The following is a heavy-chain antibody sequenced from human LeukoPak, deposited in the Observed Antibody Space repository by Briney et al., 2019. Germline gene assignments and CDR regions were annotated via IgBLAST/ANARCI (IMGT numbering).Heavy chain of an antibody. D-gene: IGHD3-22*01. CDR1: GFPFSSYA. CDR3: ATPLVSDYYDSSGYWGY. V-gene: IGHV3-23*01. J-gene: IGHJ4*02. Sequence: GGSLRLSCAASGFPFSSYAMSWVRQAPGKGLEWVSAIRGSGDSTYYSDSVKDRFTISRDNSKNTLYVQMNSLRAEDTAVYYCATPLVSDYYDSSGYWGYWGQGTLVTVSS. CDR2: IRGSGDST.